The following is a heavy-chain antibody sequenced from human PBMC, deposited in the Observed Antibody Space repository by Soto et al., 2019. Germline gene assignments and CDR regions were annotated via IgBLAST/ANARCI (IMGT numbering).Heavy chain of an antibody. J-gene: IGHJ4*02. CDR3: ATLGYCSGGSCYSEAPNDY. D-gene: IGHD2-15*01. Sequence: ASVKVSCKASGGTFSSYTISWVRQAPGQGLEWMGRIIPILGIANYAQKFQGRVTITADKSTSTAYMELSSLRSEDTAVYYCATLGYCSGGSCYSEAPNDYWGQGTLVTVSS. CDR1: GGTFSSYT. CDR2: IIPILGIA. V-gene: IGHV1-69*02.